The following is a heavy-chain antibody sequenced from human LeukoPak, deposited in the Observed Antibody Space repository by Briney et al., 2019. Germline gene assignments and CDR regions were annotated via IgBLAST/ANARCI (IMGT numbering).Heavy chain of an antibody. CDR2: MNPNTGDT. J-gene: IGHJ4*02. CDR3: ARGREIVVVPAASLNDF. V-gene: IGHV1-8*01. Sequence: GASVTVSCKASGYTFTSYDINWVRQATGQGLEWMGYMNPNTGDTGYAQKFQGRVTMTRDTSISTAYMELSSLGSEDTAVYYCARGREIVVVPAASLNDFWGQGTLVTVSS. CDR1: GYTFTSYD. D-gene: IGHD2-2*01.